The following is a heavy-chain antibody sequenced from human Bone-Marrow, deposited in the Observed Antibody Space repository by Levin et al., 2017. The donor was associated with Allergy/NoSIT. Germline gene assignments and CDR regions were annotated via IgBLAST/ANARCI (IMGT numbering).Heavy chain of an antibody. CDR3: ATTRFTVTNNPFDY. CDR2: ISSSETYI. D-gene: IGHD4-17*01. J-gene: IGHJ4*02. CDR1: GFPFDKPS. V-gene: IGHV3-21*01. Sequence: GESLKISCAASGFPFDKPSMNWVRLAPGRGLEWVSSISSSETYIHYAESVRGRFTISRDNAKNSVYLQMDSLGAEDTALYFCATTRFTVTNNPFDYWGQGTLVTVSS.